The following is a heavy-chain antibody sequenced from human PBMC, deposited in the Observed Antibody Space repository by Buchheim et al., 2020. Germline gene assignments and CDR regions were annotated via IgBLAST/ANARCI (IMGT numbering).Heavy chain of an antibody. V-gene: IGHV3-48*01. CDR1: GFTFSSYS. CDR3: ARLLGGILTGRVFDY. D-gene: IGHD3-9*01. J-gene: IGHJ4*02. Sequence: EVQLVESGGGLVQPGGSLRLSCAASGFTFSSYSMNWVRQAPGKGLEWVSYISSRSSTIYYADSVKGRFTISRDNAKNYMYLQMNSLRAEDTAVYYCARLLGGILTGRVFDYWGQGTL. CDR2: ISSRSSTI.